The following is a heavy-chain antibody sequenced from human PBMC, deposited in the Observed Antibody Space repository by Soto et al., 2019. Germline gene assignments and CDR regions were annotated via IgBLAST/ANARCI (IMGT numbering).Heavy chain of an antibody. CDR2: INAGNGNT. CDR3: AVEAAAGGFHY. J-gene: IGHJ4*02. V-gene: IGHV1-3*01. D-gene: IGHD6-13*01. CDR1: GYTFTSYA. Sequence: QVQLVQSGAEVKKPGASVKVSCKASGYTFTSYAMPWVRQAPGQRLELMGWINAGNGNTKYSQQIQGRVTITRDTSASTAYMELSSLRSEDTAVYYCAVEAAAGGFHYWCQGTLVTVSS.